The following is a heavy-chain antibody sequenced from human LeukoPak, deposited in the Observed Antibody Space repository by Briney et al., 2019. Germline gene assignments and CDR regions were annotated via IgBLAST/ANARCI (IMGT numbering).Heavy chain of an antibody. CDR2: ISYDGNYK. D-gene: IGHD3-3*01. Sequence: GGSLRLSCAASGITFSSYGMHWVRQAPGKGLEWVAVISYDGNYKYAEFVKGRFTISRDNSKNTVYLQMNSLTGEDTAVYCVSATRSGNYEDWGQGALVTVSS. CDR3: SATRSGNYED. CDR1: GITFSSYG. J-gene: IGHJ4*02. V-gene: IGHV3-30*03.